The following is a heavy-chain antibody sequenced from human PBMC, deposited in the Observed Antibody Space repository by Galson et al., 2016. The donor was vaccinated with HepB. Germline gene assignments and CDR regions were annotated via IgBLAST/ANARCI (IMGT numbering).Heavy chain of an antibody. V-gene: IGHV3-7*05. J-gene: IGHJ5*02. CDR3: ARDGEYYYGSGSYAET. D-gene: IGHD3-10*01. CDR2: IKQDGSEE. Sequence: SLRLSCAVSGFTLSSYWMSWVRQAPGKGLEWVANIKQDGSEEYYVDSVKGRFTISRDNAKNSLYLQMNSLRAEDTAVYYCARDGEYYYGSGSYAETWGQGTLVTVSS. CDR1: GFTLSSYW.